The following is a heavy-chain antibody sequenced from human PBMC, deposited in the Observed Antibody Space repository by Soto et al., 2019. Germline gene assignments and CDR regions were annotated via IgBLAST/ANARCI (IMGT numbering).Heavy chain of an antibody. V-gene: IGHV4-59*01. J-gene: IGHJ5*02. D-gene: IGHD5-12*01. Sequence: PSETLSLTCSVSGGSITSYYWSWIRQPPGKGLEWIGEVYSSGTTYYNPSLKSRLTIAVDTSKNQFSLNLSSVTAADTAVYYCARDLGGYDLGGNNWFDPWGQGTLVTVSS. CDR3: ARDLGGYDLGGNNWFDP. CDR2: VYSSGTT. CDR1: GGSITSYY.